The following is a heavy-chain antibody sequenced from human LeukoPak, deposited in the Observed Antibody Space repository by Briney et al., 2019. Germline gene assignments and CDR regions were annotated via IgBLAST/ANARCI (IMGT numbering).Heavy chain of an antibody. CDR2: IYTSGST. CDR3: ARGQYSSSWYQGGSDAFDI. V-gene: IGHV4-61*02. J-gene: IGHJ3*02. CDR1: GGSISSGSYY. Sequence: SETLSLTCTVSGGSISSGSYYWSWIRQPAGKGLEWIGRIYTSGSTNYNPSLKRRVTISVDTSKNKFSLKLSSVTAADTAVYYCARGQYSSSWYQGGSDAFDIWGQGTMVTVSS. D-gene: IGHD6-13*01.